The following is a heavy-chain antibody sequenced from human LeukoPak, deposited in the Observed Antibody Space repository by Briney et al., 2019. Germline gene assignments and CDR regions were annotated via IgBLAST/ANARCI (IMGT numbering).Heavy chain of an antibody. CDR1: GASINSGHYY. J-gene: IGHJ3*02. CDR3: ARDPAPYCSSSNCYGAFDI. Sequence: SETLSLTCTVSGASINSGHYYWSWIRQHPGKGLEWIGYIYFSGTTYYNPSLRSRVTISVDTSKNQFSLKLSSVTAADTAVYYCARDPAPYCSSSNCYGAFDIWGQGTMVTVSS. V-gene: IGHV4-31*03. D-gene: IGHD2-2*01. CDR2: IYFSGTT.